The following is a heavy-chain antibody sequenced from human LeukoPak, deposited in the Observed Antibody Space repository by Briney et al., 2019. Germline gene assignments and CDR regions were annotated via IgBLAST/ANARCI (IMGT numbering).Heavy chain of an antibody. Sequence: GGSLRLSCAASGFTFSSYAMSWVRQAPGKGLEWVSVISGSGGSTYYADSVKGRFTISRDNSKNTLYLQMNSLRAEDTAVYYCPKAPGGNWYVGYYWGQGTLVTVSS. CDR1: GFTFSSYA. CDR3: PKAPGGNWYVGYY. D-gene: IGHD1-1*01. CDR2: ISGSGGST. V-gene: IGHV3-23*01. J-gene: IGHJ4*02.